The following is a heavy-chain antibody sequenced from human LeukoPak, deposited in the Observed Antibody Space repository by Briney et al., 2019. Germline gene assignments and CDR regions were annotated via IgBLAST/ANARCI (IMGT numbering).Heavy chain of an antibody. J-gene: IGHJ3*02. CDR3: ARHNRVAAAGTYAFDI. D-gene: IGHD6-13*01. CDR2: IYPGDSDT. CDR1: GYSFTSYW. Sequence: GESLKISCKGSGYSFTSYWIGWVRQMPGKGLEWMGNIYPGDSDTRYSPSFQGQVTISADKSISTAYLQWSSLKASDTAMYYCARHNRVAAAGTYAFDIWGQGTMVTVSS. V-gene: IGHV5-51*01.